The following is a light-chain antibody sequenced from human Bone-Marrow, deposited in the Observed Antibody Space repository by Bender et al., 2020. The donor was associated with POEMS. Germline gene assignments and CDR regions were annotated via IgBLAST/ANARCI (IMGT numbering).Light chain of an antibody. Sequence: QSALTQPRSVSGSPGQSVTISCTGTSSDVGGYNYVSWYQQHPGKVPNLIIYDVTSRPSGVSNRFSGSKSGTSASLAITGLQAEDEGDYYCQSYDNSLGGWVFGGGTKLTVL. V-gene: IGLV2-11*01. CDR2: DVT. CDR3: QSYDNSLGGWV. CDR1: SSDVGGYNY. J-gene: IGLJ3*02.